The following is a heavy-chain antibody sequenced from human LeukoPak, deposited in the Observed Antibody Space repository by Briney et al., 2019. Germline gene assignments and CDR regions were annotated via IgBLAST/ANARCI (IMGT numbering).Heavy chain of an antibody. Sequence: SETLSLTCAVYGGSFSGYYWSWIRQPPGKGLEWIGEINHSGSTNYNPSLKSRVTISVDTSKNQFSLKLSSVTAADTAVYYCARHRPYYYGSGSYYNRGFHYWGQGTLVTVSS. CDR2: INHSGST. CDR1: GGSFSGYY. D-gene: IGHD3-10*01. V-gene: IGHV4-34*01. CDR3: ARHRPYYYGSGSYYNRGFHY. J-gene: IGHJ4*02.